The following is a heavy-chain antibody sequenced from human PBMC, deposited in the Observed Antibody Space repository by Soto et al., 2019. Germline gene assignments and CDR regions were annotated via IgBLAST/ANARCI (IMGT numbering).Heavy chain of an antibody. CDR3: ARDGVDTATGYYYGMDV. D-gene: IGHD5-18*01. Sequence: ASVKVSCKASGYTFTSYYMHWVRQAPGQGLEWMGWISAYNGNTNYAQKPQGRVTMTTDTSTSTAYMELRSLRSDDTAVYYCARDGVDTATGYYYGMDVWGQGTTVTVSS. V-gene: IGHV1-18*04. CDR1: GYTFTSYY. CDR2: ISAYNGNT. J-gene: IGHJ6*02.